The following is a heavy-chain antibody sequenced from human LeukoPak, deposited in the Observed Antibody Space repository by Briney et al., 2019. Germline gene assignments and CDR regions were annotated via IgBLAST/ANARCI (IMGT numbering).Heavy chain of an antibody. D-gene: IGHD3-22*01. CDR3: ARANYYDGSGYRTYYFDY. CDR1: GYTFTTYA. V-gene: IGHV1-3*03. Sequence: VSVKVSCEASGYTFTTYAVYCVRQARGQRREWMGWINTDNDNTKYPRDFQGRVTIIRDTSARAASMELRSLGSEDFSVYYCARANYYDGSGYRTYYFDYWGQGTLVTVSS. CDR2: INTDNDNT. J-gene: IGHJ4*02.